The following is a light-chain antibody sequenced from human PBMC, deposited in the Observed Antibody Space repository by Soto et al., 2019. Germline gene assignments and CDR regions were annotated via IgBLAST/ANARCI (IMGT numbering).Light chain of an antibody. CDR3: TSYSSSSPVL. V-gene: IGLV2-14*01. CDR2: EVT. Sequence: QSVLTQPASVSGSLGQSITISCTGTSSDVGAYNYVSWYQQHPDKAPKPLIFEVTNRPSGVSGRFSGSKSGITASLSISGLQPGDEADYYCTSYSSSSPVLFGGGTKLTVL. J-gene: IGLJ2*01. CDR1: SSDVGAYNY.